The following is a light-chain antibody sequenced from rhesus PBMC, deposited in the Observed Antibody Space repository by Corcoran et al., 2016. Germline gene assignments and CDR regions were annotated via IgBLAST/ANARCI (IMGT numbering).Light chain of an antibody. Sequence: DIQMTQSPSSLSASVGDTVTNTCRGSQGSSSWVAWYQQKPGKAPKLLTYKASSLQSGAPSRVSGIGVGTDFPLPISSLQSEIFATYYLQQYSRRPPTFGQGTKVEI. CDR3: QQYSRRPPT. CDR2: KAS. CDR1: QGSSSW. V-gene: IGKV1-22*01. J-gene: IGKJ1*01.